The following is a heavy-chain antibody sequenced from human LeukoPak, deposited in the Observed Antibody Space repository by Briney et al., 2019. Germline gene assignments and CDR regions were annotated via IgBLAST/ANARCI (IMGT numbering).Heavy chain of an antibody. V-gene: IGHV5-51*01. CDR2: IYPGHSDT. CDR1: GYIWTNNW. CDR3: ARFAYTSSLDY. D-gene: IGHD2-2*01. J-gene: IGHJ4*02. Sequence: GESLKISCKVSGYIWTNNWIGWVRQVPGKGLEWMGLIYPGHSDTKYSPSFQGQVTFSVDKSINTAYLHWSSLQASDTAIYFGARFAYTSSLDYWGQGTRVTVSS.